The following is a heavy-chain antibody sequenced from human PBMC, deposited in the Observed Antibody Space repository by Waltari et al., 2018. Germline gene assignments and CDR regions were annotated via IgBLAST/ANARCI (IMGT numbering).Heavy chain of an antibody. J-gene: IGHJ6*02. CDR3: ARLASPEGLDV. V-gene: IGHV4-39*01. Sequence: QLQLQESGPGLVKPSETLYLMCTVPGGYITSSSFHWTWIRQPPGKGLEWIGSVYYTGSAFYNPSLKSRLTISSDTSGNQFSLQVRSVTAADTAVYYCARLASPEGLDVWGQGTTVTVSS. CDR2: VYYTGSA. CDR1: GGYITSSSFH.